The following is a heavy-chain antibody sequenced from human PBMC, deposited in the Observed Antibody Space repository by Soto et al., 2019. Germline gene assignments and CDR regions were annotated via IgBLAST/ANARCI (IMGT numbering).Heavy chain of an antibody. V-gene: IGHV3-21*01. J-gene: IGHJ5*02. CDR2: ISSSSSYI. D-gene: IGHD3-22*01. CDR3: AGNLFFYDTRGSPP. Sequence: RISKTQGKGLEWVSSISSSSSYIYYADSVKGRFTISRDNAKNSLYLQMNSLRAEDTALFYCAGNLFFYDTRGSPPWGKGTLVTGPS.